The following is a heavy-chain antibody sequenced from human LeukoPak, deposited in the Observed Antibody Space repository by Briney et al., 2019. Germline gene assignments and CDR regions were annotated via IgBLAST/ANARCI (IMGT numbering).Heavy chain of an antibody. Sequence: PGGSLRPSCAASGFTFSSYAMSWVRQAPGKGLEWVSAISGSGGSTYYADSVKGRFTISGDNSKNTLCLQMNSLRAEDTAVYYCAKRLSYYYDSSGEYDYWGQGTLVTVSS. J-gene: IGHJ4*02. CDR3: AKRLSYYYDSSGEYDY. D-gene: IGHD3-22*01. CDR2: ISGSGGST. CDR1: GFTFSSYA. V-gene: IGHV3-23*01.